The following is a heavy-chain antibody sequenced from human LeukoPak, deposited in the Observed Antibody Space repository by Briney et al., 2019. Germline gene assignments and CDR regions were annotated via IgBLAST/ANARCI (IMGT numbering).Heavy chain of an antibody. J-gene: IGHJ4*02. V-gene: IGHV3-23*01. CDR1: GLTFSTYW. CDR2: ISGSAGST. D-gene: IGHD3-16*01. CDR3: AKAPGTLNFDY. Sequence: GGSLRLSCAASGLTFSTYWMSWVRQASGKGLEWVSGISGSAGSTYYADSVKGRFTISRDNSKNTLYLQMNSLRAEDTAVYYCAKAPGTLNFDYWGQGTLVTVSS.